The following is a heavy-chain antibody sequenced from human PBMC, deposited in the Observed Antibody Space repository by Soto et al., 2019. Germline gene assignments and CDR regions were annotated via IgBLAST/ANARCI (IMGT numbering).Heavy chain of an antibody. V-gene: IGHV3-74*01. CDR1: GFTFRKFW. Sequence: EVQLVQSGGGLAQPGKSLRLSCAASGFTFRKFWMHWVRQVPGKGPVWVSYISSDGTTTDYADSVKGRFTISRDNAKDTLYLHMDSLRAEYTAVYYCAIQDCTNDVCLEAAVTVGGALESWGQGTMVTVSS. CDR3: AIQDCTNDVCLEAAVTVGGALES. J-gene: IGHJ1*01. D-gene: IGHD2-8*01. CDR2: ISSDGTTT.